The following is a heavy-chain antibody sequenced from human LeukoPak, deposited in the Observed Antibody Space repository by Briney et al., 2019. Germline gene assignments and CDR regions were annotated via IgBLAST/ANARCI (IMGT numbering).Heavy chain of an antibody. D-gene: IGHD2-21*01. J-gene: IGHJ6*03. CDR2: IYYSERT. V-gene: IGHV4-59*01. CDR1: GVTICSYY. Sequence: PSETLSLTCTASGVTICSYYWSWVRQPPGKGLEWIGKIYYSERTNYNPSLKSRVTRSVDTSKCRFSLKLSSVTAADTAVYYCARGPPYDRRDYYYYMDVWGKGTTVTVSS. CDR3: ARGPPYDRRDYYYYMDV.